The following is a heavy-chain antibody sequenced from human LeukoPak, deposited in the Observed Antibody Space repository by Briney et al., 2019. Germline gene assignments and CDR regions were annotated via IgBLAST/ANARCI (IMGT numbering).Heavy chain of an antibody. J-gene: IGHJ6*02. D-gene: IGHD6-19*01. Sequence: GGSLRLSCAASGLTFSSYSMNWVRQAPGKGLEGVSYISSSSRTIYYADSVKGRFTISRDNAKNSLYLQMNSLRAEDTAVYYCARVWQRYSSGWYDYYYGMDVWGQGTTVTVSS. CDR2: ISSSSRTI. CDR3: ARVWQRYSSGWYDYYYGMDV. V-gene: IGHV3-48*04. CDR1: GLTFSSYS.